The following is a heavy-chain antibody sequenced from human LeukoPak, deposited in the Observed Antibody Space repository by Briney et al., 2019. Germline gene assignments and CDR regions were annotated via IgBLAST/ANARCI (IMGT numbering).Heavy chain of an antibody. CDR2: INHSGST. Sequence: SETLSLTCAVYGGSFSGYYWSWIRQPPGKGLEWMGDINHSGSTNYNPSLKSRVTISVDTSKNQFCLKLSSVTAAGTAVYYCARRPPAGKEDNWFDPWGQGTLVTVSS. D-gene: IGHD1-1*01. V-gene: IGHV4-34*01. CDR3: ARRPPAGKEDNWFDP. CDR1: GGSFSGYY. J-gene: IGHJ5*02.